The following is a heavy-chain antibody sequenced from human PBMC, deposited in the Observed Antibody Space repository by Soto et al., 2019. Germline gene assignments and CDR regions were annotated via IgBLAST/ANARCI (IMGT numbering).Heavy chain of an antibody. CDR3: ARYLWFCCGGSFYCSDSYSYGMYV. Sequence: ASVKVCCEASGYTFTSDYMHWVRQAPGQGLERMGIINPSGGSTSYAQKFQGRVTMTRDTSTSTVYMELSSLRSVDTVLYCCARYLWFCCGGSFYCSDSYSYGMYVWGLGGTVTVSS. V-gene: IGHV1-46*01. CDR1: GYTFTSDY. CDR2: INPSGGST. J-gene: IGHJ6*02. D-gene: IGHD2-15*01.